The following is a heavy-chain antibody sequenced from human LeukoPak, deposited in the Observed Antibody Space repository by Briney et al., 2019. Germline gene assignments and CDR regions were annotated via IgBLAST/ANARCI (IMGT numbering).Heavy chain of an antibody. CDR3: ARGLYCIGGSCSLVH. CDR1: GGSFSGYY. CDR2: INHSGST. D-gene: IGHD2-15*01. V-gene: IGHV4-34*01. J-gene: IGHJ4*02. Sequence: SETLSLTCAVYGGSFSGYYWSWIRQPPGKGLEWIGEINHSGSTNYNPSLKSRVTISVDTSKNQFSLNLSSVTAADTAVYYCARGLYCIGGSCSLVHWGQGTLVTVSS.